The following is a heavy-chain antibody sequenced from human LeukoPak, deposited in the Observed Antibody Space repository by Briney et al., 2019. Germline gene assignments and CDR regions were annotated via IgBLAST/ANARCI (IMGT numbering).Heavy chain of an antibody. CDR1: GYTFTSYY. D-gene: IGHD2-2*01. J-gene: IGHJ4*02. CDR3: AREGDIVVVPARPFDY. CDR2: INPSGGST. V-gene: IGHV1-46*01. Sequence: ASVKVSCKASGYTFTSYYMHWVRQAPGQGLEWMGIINPSGGSTSYAQKFQGRVTMTRDTSTSTVYMELSSLRSEDTAVYYCAREGDIVVVPARPFDYWGQGTLVTVSS.